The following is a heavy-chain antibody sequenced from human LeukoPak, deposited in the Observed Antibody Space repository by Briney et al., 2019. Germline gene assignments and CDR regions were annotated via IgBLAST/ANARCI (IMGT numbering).Heavy chain of an antibody. CDR1: GFTFNSYW. Sequence: GGSLRLSCAASGFTFNSYWIHWVRQAPGKGLVWISRTNNDGSNTIYADSVKGRFTVSRDNARNTPYLQMNSLRGEDTAVYYCARGPGGNTQIDAWGQGTLVTVSS. V-gene: IGHV3-74*01. D-gene: IGHD4-23*01. CDR3: ARGPGGNTQIDA. CDR2: TNNDGSNT. J-gene: IGHJ5*02.